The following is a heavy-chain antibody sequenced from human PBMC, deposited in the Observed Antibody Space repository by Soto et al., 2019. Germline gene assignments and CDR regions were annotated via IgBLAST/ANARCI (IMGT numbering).Heavy chain of an antibody. V-gene: IGHV3-21*01. CDR1: GFTFSSYS. J-gene: IGHJ6*03. CDR3: ARGEGYCTNGVCLPGYMDV. CDR2: ISSSSSYI. D-gene: IGHD2-8*01. Sequence: GGSLRLSCAASGFTFSSYSMNWVRQAPGKGLEWVSSISSSSSYIYYADSVKGRFTISRDNAKNSLYLQMNSLRAEDTAVYYCARGEGYCTNGVCLPGYMDVWGKGTTVTVSS.